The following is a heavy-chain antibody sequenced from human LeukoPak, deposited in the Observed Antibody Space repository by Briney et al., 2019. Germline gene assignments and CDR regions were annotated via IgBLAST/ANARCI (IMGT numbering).Heavy chain of an antibody. CDR1: GYKFTSYW. J-gene: IGHJ4*02. CDR2: LYPIDFDK. D-gene: IGHD2-8*02. Sequence: GESLKISCKATGYKFTSYWIAWVRQMPGHGLEWMGSLYPIDFDKTYSPSFEGQVTMSADRSISTAYLQWSTLKASDTAMYYCARLVGVYANYFDYWGQGTLVTVSS. V-gene: IGHV5-51*01. CDR3: ARLVGVYANYFDY.